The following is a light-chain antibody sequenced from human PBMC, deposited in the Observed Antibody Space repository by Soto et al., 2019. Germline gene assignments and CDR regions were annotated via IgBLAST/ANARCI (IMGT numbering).Light chain of an antibody. CDR2: EGS. Sequence: QSALTQPASVSGSLGQALTISCTGTSSDVGSYNLVSWYQQHAGKAPKLMIYEGSKRPSGVSNRFSGSKSGNTASLTISGLQAEDEADYYCCSYAGSSTFVVFGGGTKLTVL. V-gene: IGLV2-23*03. CDR3: CSYAGSSTFVV. J-gene: IGLJ2*01. CDR1: SSDVGSYNL.